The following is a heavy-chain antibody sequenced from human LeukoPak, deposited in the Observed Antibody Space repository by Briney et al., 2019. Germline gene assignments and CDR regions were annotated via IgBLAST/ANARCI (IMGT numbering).Heavy chain of an antibody. J-gene: IGHJ5*02. CDR2: TYYRSTWYN. V-gene: IGHV6-1*01. CDR3: ARRLTQYDCFDP. Sequence: SQTLSLTCAISGDSVSSNSVTWNWIRQSPSRGLEWLGRTYYRSTWYNDYAVSVRGRITVNPDTSQNQFSLHLNSVTPEDTAVYYCARRLTQYDCFDPWGQGILVTVSS. CDR1: GDSVSSNSVT. D-gene: IGHD2-2*01.